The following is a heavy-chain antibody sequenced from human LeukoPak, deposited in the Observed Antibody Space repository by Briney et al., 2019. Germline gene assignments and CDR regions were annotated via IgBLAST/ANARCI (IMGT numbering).Heavy chain of an antibody. J-gene: IGHJ3*02. CDR1: GFTFSSYW. Sequence: PGGSLRLSCAASGFTFSSYWMSWVRQAPGKGLEWVANIKQDGSEKYYVDSVKGRFTISRDNAKNSLYLQMNSLRAEDTAVYYCAREWRGSSLAVDIWGQVTMVTVSS. D-gene: IGHD6-6*01. CDR3: AREWRGSSLAVDI. CDR2: IKQDGSEK. V-gene: IGHV3-7*01.